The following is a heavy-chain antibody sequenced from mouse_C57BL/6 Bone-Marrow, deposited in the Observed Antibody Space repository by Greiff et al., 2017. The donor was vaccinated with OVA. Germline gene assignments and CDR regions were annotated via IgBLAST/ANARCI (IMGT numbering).Heavy chain of an antibody. CDR3: AGYDY. Sequence: EVKLMESGGDLVKPGGSLKLSCAASGFTFSSYGMSWVRQTPDKRLEWVATISSGGSYTYYPDSVKGRFTISRDNAKNTLYLQMSSLKSEDTAMYYCAGYDYGGQGTLVTVSA. V-gene: IGHV5-6*01. CDR1: GFTFSSYG. CDR2: ISSGGSYT. J-gene: IGHJ3*01.